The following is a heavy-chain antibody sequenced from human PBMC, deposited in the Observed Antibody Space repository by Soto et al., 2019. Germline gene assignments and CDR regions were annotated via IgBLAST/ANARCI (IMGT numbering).Heavy chain of an antibody. V-gene: IGHV3-23*01. D-gene: IGHD2-2*01. Sequence: GGSLRLSCAASGFTFSNYAMNWVRQAPGKGLEWVSGISGGSGDSTFYVDSVKGRFTISRDNSKNTLHLQMNSLRTEDTAVYYCAKNQPSWATRAAFDYWGQGTLVTVSS. CDR1: GFTFSNYA. J-gene: IGHJ4*02. CDR3: AKNQPSWATRAAFDY. CDR2: ISGGSGDST.